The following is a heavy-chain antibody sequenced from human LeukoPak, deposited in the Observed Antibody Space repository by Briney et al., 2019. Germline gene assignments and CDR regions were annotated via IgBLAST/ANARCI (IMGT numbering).Heavy chain of an antibody. J-gene: IGHJ6*04. CDR1: GFTFSSYE. V-gene: IGHV3-48*03. CDR2: ISNSGSTI. D-gene: IGHD2-15*01. CDR3: AKDAPPCSGGSCYSGYYFYGMDV. Sequence: GGSLRLSCAASGFTFSSYEMNWVRQAPGKGLEWVSYISNSGSTIFYADSVKGRFTISRDNAKNSLYLQMNSLRAEDTAVFYCAKDAPPCSGGSCYSGYYFYGMDVWGKGTTVTVSS.